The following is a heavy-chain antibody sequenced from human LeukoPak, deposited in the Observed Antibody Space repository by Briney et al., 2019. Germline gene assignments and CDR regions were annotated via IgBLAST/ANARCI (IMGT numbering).Heavy chain of an antibody. CDR2: ISSDSGAI. CDR3: VREVAY. V-gene: IGHV3-48*01. J-gene: IGHJ4*02. D-gene: IGHD5-12*01. Sequence: GGSLRLSCAASGFTSNNYMRNWVRQAPGKGLEWLSYISSDSGAIYYADSVQGRFTISRDNAQKSLYLQMNGLRVEGTAVYYCVREVAYWGQGALVTVSS. CDR1: GFTSNNYM.